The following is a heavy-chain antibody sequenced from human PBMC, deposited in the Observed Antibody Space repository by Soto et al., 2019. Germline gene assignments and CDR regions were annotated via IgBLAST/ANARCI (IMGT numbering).Heavy chain of an antibody. V-gene: IGHV1-69*01. Sequence: QVQLVQSGAEVKKPGSSVKVSCKASGGTFSSYAISWVRQAPGQGLEWMGGIIPIFGTANYAQKFQGRVTITADESTSTAYMELSSLRSEDTAAYYCARNLIAAQLYYYYGMDVWGQGTTVTVSS. CDR1: GGTFSSYA. CDR2: IIPIFGTA. CDR3: ARNLIAAQLYYYYGMDV. J-gene: IGHJ6*02. D-gene: IGHD6-6*01.